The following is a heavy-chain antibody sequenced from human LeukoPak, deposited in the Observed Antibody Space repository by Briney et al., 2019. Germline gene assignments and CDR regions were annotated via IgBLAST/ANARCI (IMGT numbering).Heavy chain of an antibody. D-gene: IGHD3-22*01. J-gene: IGHJ4*02. CDR2: IIPIFGTA. CDR3: ARHPRDSSGYYPSYYFDY. Sequence: ASVKVSCKASGGTFSSYAISWVRQAPGQGLEWMGGIIPIFGTANYAQKFQGRVTITADKSTSTAYMELSSLRSEDTAVYYCARHPRDSSGYYPSYYFDYWGQGTLVTVSS. V-gene: IGHV1-69*06. CDR1: GGTFSSYA.